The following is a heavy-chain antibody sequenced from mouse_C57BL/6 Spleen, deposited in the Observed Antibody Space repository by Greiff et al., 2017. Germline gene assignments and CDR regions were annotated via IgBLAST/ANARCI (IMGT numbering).Heavy chain of an antibody. CDR3: ARRIPYYYGSSYVYFDC. V-gene: IGHV1-81*01. Sequence: QVQLQQSGAELARPGASVKLSCKASGYTFTSYGISWVKQRTGQGLEWIGEIYPRSGNTYYNEKFKGKATLTADKSSSTANMELRSLTSEDSAVYFCARRIPYYYGSSYVYFDCWGQGTTLTVSS. D-gene: IGHD1-1*01. CDR2: IYPRSGNT. CDR1: GYTFTSYG. J-gene: IGHJ2*01.